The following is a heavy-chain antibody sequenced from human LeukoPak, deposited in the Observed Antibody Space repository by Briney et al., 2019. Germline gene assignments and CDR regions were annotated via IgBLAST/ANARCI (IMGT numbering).Heavy chain of an antibody. D-gene: IGHD1-26*01. CDR3: TTDLRGWVGAIVIDY. CDR2: IRYDGSNK. V-gene: IGHV3-30*02. J-gene: IGHJ4*02. Sequence: GGSLRLSCAASGFTFSSYGMHWVRQAPGKGLEWVAFIRYDGSNKYYADSVKGRFTISRDNSKNTLYLQMNSLRAEDTAVYYCTTDLRGWVGAIVIDYWGQGTLVTVSS. CDR1: GFTFSSYG.